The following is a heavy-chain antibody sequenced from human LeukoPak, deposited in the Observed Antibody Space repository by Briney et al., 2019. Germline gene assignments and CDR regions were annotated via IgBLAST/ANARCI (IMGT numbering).Heavy chain of an antibody. CDR2: ISSSGSTI. J-gene: IGHJ6*04. Sequence: GGSLRLSCAASGFTFSDSGMHWVRQAPGKGLEWVSYISSSGSTIYYADSVKGRFTISRDNAKNSLYLQMNSLRAEDTAVYYCAELGITMIGGVWGKGTTVTISS. CDR1: GFTFSDSG. CDR3: AELGITMIGGV. D-gene: IGHD3-10*02. V-gene: IGHV3-48*04.